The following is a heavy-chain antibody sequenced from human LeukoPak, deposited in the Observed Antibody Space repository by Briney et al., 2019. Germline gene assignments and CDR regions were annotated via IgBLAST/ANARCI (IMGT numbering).Heavy chain of an antibody. D-gene: IGHD2-21*02. CDR1: GGSISSYQ. CDR3: ARDRYVYCGGDCLDAFDI. CDR2: IHTSGST. J-gene: IGHJ3*02. Sequence: KPSETLSLTCTGSGGSISSYQWSWIRQPAGKGVEWIGRIHTSGSTNYNASLKSRDTMSVDTSKNHFSLKLSSVTTADTAVYYCARDRYVYCGGDCLDAFDIWGQGTMVTVSS. V-gene: IGHV4-4*07.